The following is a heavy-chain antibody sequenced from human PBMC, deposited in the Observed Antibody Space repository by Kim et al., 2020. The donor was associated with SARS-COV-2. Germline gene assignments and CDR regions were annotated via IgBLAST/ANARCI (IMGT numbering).Heavy chain of an antibody. D-gene: IGHD5-12*01. CDR3: ASHLNDISGYSGYDPSYYYYYGMDV. Sequence: SVKVSCKASGGTFSSYAISWVRQAPGQGLEWMGRIIPILGIANYAQKFQGRVTITADKSTSTAYMELSSLRSEDTAVYYCASHLNDISGYSGYDPSYYYYYGMDVWGQGTTVTVSS. CDR1: GGTFSSYA. J-gene: IGHJ6*02. CDR2: IIPILGIA. V-gene: IGHV1-69*04.